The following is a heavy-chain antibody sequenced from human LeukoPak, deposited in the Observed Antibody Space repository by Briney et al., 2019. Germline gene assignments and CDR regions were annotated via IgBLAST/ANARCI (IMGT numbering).Heavy chain of an antibody. CDR1: AFIFSGHW. J-gene: IGHJ4*02. V-gene: IGHV3-30*03. D-gene: IGHD3-10*01. Sequence: HPGWSLRLSCEGSAFIFSGHWMNWVRQTPGKGLEWVAVISYDGSNRYYADSVKGRFTISRDNSKNTLYLQMNSLRAEDTAVYYCASGDEGFDYWGQGTLVTVSS. CDR2: ISYDGSNR. CDR3: ASGDEGFDY.